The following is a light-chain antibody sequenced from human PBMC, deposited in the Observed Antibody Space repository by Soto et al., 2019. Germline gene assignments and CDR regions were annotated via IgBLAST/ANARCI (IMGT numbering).Light chain of an antibody. CDR3: TSYASSNSWL. J-gene: IGLJ3*02. CDR2: EVS. V-gene: IGLV2-14*03. Sequence: QSVLTQPASVSGSPGQSITISCTGTSSDVGSYNFVSWYQQHPGKAPKLVIYEVSNRPSEISDRFSGSKSGNTASLTISGLQAEDEGDYYCTSYASSNSWLFGGGTKVTVL. CDR1: SSDVGSYNF.